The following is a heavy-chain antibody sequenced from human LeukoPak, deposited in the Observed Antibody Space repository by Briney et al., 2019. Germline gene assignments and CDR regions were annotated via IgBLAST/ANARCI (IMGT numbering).Heavy chain of an antibody. CDR3: ASRSGSYYYFDY. D-gene: IGHD1-26*01. CDR2: IYSGGST. Sequence: GGSLRLSCAASGFTVSSNYMSWVRQAPGKGLEWVSVIYSGGSTYYADSVKGRFTISRDNSKNTLYLQMNSLRAEDTAVYYCASRSGSYYYFDYWGQGTLVTVSP. J-gene: IGHJ4*02. CDR1: GFTVSSNY. V-gene: IGHV3-66*01.